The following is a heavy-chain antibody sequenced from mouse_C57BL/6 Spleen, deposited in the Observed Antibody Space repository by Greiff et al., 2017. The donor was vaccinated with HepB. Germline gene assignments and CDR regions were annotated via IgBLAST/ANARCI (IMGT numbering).Heavy chain of an antibody. CDR1: GYTFTDYY. CDR3: ARGGSSQLYYFDY. J-gene: IGHJ2*01. Sequence: VQLQESGAELVRPGASVKLSCKASGYTFTDYYINWVKQRPGQGLEWIARIYPGSGNTYYNEKFKGKATLTAEKSSSTAYMQLSSLTSEDSAVYFCARGGSSQLYYFDYWGQGTTLTVSS. V-gene: IGHV1-76*01. D-gene: IGHD1-1*01. CDR2: IYPGSGNT.